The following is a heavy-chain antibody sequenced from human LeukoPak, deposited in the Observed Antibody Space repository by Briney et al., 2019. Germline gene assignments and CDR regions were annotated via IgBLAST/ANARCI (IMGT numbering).Heavy chain of an antibody. D-gene: IGHD1-26*01. CDR2: INPNSGGT. Sequence: ASVKVSCKAAGYTFAGYYMHWVRQAPGQGLEWMGWINPNSGGTNYAQKFQGRVTMTRDTSISTAYMELSRLRSDDTAVYYCARVPPWRKSGRWGFDYWGQGTLVTVSS. V-gene: IGHV1-2*02. CDR3: ARVPPWRKSGRWGFDY. CDR1: GYTFAGYY. J-gene: IGHJ4*02.